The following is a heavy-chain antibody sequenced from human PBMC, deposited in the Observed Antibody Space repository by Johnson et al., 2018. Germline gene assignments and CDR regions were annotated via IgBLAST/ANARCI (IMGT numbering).Heavy chain of an antibody. D-gene: IGHD5-24*01. CDR3: SRVSETATTYYYHYGMDV. V-gene: IGHV4-59*01. CDR1: GGSISNYY. CDR2: IYYTGST. J-gene: IGHJ6*02. Sequence: QVQLQESGPGLVKPSETLSLTCTVSGGSISNYYWSWIRQPPGKGLEWIGYIYYTGSTNYNPSLKSRVTISVDTSKNQFSLKLSSVTAADTAVYFCSRVSETATTYYYHYGMDVWGQGTTVTVSS.